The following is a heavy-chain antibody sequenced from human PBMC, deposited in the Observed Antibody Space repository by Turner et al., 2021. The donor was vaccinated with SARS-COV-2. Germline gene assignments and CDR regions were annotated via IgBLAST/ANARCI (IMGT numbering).Heavy chain of an antibody. J-gene: IGHJ4*02. CDR1: GFTVSSNY. D-gene: IGHD6-13*01. V-gene: IGHV3-53*04. CDR3: ASSSGYSGSWYLKH. CDR2: IYSGGST. Sequence: EVQLVESGGGLVQPGGSLRLCCAASGFTVSSNYMSWVRQAPVKWLEWVSVIYSGGSTYYADSVKGRFTISRHNSKNTLYLQMNSLRAEDTAVYYCASSSGYSGSWYLKHWGQGALVTVSS.